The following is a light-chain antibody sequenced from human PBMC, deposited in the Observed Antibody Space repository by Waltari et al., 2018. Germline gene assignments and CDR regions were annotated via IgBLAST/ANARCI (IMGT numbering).Light chain of an antibody. Sequence: QSALAQPASVSGSPGQTVTIPCTGTNSDIGGSNYVSWYQHLPGRAPTLIIHDVSVRPSGVSGRFSGSKSGTTAALTISGLQAEDEADYYCSSYTGSQTLVFGGGTKVTVL. CDR1: NSDIGGSNY. CDR3: SSYTGSQTLV. V-gene: IGLV2-14*03. J-gene: IGLJ3*02. CDR2: DVS.